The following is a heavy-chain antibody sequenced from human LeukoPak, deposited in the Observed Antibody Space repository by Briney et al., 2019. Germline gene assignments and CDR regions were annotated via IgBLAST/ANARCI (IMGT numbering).Heavy chain of an antibody. J-gene: IGHJ4*02. CDR3: AREGYYYDSSGSYYFDY. D-gene: IGHD3-22*01. CDR1: GFTFSSYG. CDR2: IRSSGSTI. V-gene: IGHV3-48*03. Sequence: GGSLRLSCAVSGFTFSSYGMNWVRQAPGKGLEWVSYIRSSGSTIYYADSVKGRFTISRDNAKNSLYLQMNSLRAEDTAVYYCAREGYYYDSSGSYYFDYWGQGTLVTVSS.